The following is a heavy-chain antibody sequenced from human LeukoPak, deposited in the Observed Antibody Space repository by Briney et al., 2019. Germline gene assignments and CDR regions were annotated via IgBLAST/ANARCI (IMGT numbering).Heavy chain of an antibody. D-gene: IGHD3-16*01. V-gene: IGHV3-23*01. CDR1: GFTFSSYA. CDR3: AKGQWGTGSMDAFDT. Sequence: GGSLRLSCAASGFTFSSYAMSWVRQAPGKGLEWVSAMSGSGGSTYYADSVKGRFTISRDNSKNTLYLQMNSLRAEDTAVYYCAKGQWGTGSMDAFDTWGQGTMVTASS. J-gene: IGHJ3*02. CDR2: MSGSGGST.